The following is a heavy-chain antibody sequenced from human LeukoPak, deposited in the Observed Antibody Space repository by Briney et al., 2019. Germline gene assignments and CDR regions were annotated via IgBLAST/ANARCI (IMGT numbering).Heavy chain of an antibody. CDR2: ISASSSYI. Sequence: GGSLRLSCAASGFSFRSFSMDWVRQAPGKGLEWASSISASSSYIAYADSVKGRFTISRDNAKNSLYLQMNSLRTGDTAVYYCARDRLEGGETFDYWGQGALVTVSS. D-gene: IGHD1-1*01. J-gene: IGHJ4*02. V-gene: IGHV3-21*01. CDR3: ARDRLEGGETFDY. CDR1: GFSFRSFS.